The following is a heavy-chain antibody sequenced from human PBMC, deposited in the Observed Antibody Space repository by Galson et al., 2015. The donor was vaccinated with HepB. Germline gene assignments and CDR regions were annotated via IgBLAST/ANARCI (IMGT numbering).Heavy chain of an antibody. J-gene: IGHJ6*03. CDR2: IIPILGIA. CDR1: GGTFSSYA. V-gene: IGHV1-69*04. Sequence: SVKVSCKASGGTFSSYAISWVRQAPGQGLEWMGRIIPILGIANYAQKFQGRVTITADKSTSTAYMELSSLRSEDTAVYYCASHSLGYCSGGSCYSGLDYYYYMDVWGKGTTVTVSS. D-gene: IGHD2-15*01. CDR3: ASHSLGYCSGGSCYSGLDYYYYMDV.